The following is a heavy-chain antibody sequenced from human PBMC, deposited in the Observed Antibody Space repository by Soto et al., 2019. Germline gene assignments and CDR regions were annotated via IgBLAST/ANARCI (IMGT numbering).Heavy chain of an antibody. CDR1: GFTFSNAW. V-gene: IGHV3-15*01. CDR2: IKSKTDGGTT. J-gene: IGHJ6*02. Sequence: PGGSLRLSCAASGFTFSNAWMSWVRQAPGKGLEWVGRIKSKTDGGTTDYAAPVKGRFTISRDDSKNTLYLQMNSLKTEDTAVYYCTTALRLQQFYGMDVWGQGTTVTVSS. CDR3: TTALRLQQFYGMDV.